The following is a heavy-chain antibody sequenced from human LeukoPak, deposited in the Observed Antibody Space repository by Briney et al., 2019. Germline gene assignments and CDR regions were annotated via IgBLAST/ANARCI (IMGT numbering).Heavy chain of an antibody. CDR1: GDTFIGYY. Sequence: ASVKVSCKASGDTFIGYYIHWVRQAPGQGLEWMGWINPNSGGTNYAQKFQGRVTMTRDTSISTAYMELSRLRSDDTAVYYCARGEYYSGSYYYYYYMDVWGKGTTVTVSS. D-gene: IGHD1-26*01. CDR3: ARGEYYSGSYYYYYYMDV. V-gene: IGHV1-2*02. CDR2: INPNSGGT. J-gene: IGHJ6*03.